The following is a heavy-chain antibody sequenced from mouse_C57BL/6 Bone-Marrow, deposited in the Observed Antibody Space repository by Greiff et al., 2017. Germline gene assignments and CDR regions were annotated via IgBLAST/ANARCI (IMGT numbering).Heavy chain of an antibody. J-gene: IGHJ3*01. CDR2: IDPNSGGT. V-gene: IGHV1-62-3*01. Sequence: VQLQQPGAELVKPGASVKLSCKASGYTFTSYWMHWVKQRPGRGLEGIGRIDPNSGGTKYNEKFKSKATLAVDKPSSTAYMQLSSLTSEDSAVYFCARWDYYGSSYSFAYWGQGTLVTVSA. CDR3: ARWDYYGSSYSFAY. CDR1: GYTFTSYW. D-gene: IGHD1-1*01.